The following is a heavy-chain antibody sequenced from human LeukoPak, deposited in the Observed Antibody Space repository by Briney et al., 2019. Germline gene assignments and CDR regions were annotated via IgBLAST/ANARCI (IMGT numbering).Heavy chain of an antibody. J-gene: IGHJ4*02. D-gene: IGHD2-8*02. V-gene: IGHV3-23*01. CDR1: GFTFSSYA. CDR2: ISGRGEST. Sequence: GGSLRLSCAASGFTFSSYAVSWVRQSLGKGLKWVSGISGRGESTYYADYVKGRFTISRGYSKNTVYLQMNSLRAEDTALYYCAASLDLAVYGIDYWGQGTLVTVSS. CDR3: AASLDLAVYGIDY.